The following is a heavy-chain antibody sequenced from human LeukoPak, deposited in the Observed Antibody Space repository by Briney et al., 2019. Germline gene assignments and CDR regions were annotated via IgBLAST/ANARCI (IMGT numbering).Heavy chain of an antibody. D-gene: IGHD2-21*02. CDR3: ARATLRGDPFDF. CDR1: GDSISSGGYY. J-gene: IGHJ4*02. CDR2: IFTSGNT. V-gene: IGHV4-31*03. Sequence: SETLSLTCTVSGDSISSGGYYWTWIRQHPGKDLEWIGNIFTSGNTYYNPSLKGRIFTSVDTSKSQFSLRLTSVTAADTAVYYCARATLRGDPFDFWGQGLQVTVSS.